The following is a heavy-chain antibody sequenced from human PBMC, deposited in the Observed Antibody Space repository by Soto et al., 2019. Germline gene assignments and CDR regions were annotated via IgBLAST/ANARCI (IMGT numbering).Heavy chain of an antibody. CDR3: AGGIRGHYAFDV. CDR1: GITFSSYW. CDR2: VKTDGST. V-gene: IGHV3-74*02. J-gene: IGHJ3*01. Sequence: EVQLEESGGDLVQPGGSLRLSCAASGITFSSYWMHWVRQAPGKGLVWVSRVKTDGSTYYADSVKGRFTIFRDNAKNTLYLQMNSLTVEDTAVYYCAGGIRGHYAFDVWGQGTMVTVSS. D-gene: IGHD5-12*01.